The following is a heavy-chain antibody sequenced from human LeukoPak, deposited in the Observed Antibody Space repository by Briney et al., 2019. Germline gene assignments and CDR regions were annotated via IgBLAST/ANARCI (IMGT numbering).Heavy chain of an antibody. CDR3: ARATPWQFFFDY. CDR1: GFTVSSNY. J-gene: IGHJ4*02. Sequence: GGSLRLSCAASGFTVSSNYMSWVRQAPGKGLEWVSVIYSGGSPYYADSVKGRFTISRDNSKNTLYLQMNTLRAEDTAVYYCARATPWQFFFDYWGQGTLVTVSS. CDR2: IYSGGSP. V-gene: IGHV3-53*01. D-gene: IGHD3-3*01.